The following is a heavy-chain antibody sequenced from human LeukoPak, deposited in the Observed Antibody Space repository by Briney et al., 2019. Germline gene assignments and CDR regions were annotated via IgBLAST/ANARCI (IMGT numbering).Heavy chain of an antibody. V-gene: IGHV1-69*13. CDR1: GGTFSSYA. CDR2: IIPIFGTA. CDR3: ARGGEYCSGGSCYTAIDY. D-gene: IGHD2-15*01. Sequence: SVKVSCKASGGTFSSYAISWVRQAPGQGLEWMGGIIPIFGTANYAQKFQGRVTITADESTSTAYMELSSLRSEDTAVYYCARGGEYCSGGSCYTAIDYWGQGTLVTVSS. J-gene: IGHJ4*02.